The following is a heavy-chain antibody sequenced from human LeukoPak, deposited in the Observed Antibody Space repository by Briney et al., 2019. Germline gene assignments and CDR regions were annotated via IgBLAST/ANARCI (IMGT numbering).Heavy chain of an antibody. D-gene: IGHD3-3*01. CDR3: ARGPLPTRITIFGVVIKDNYFDY. Sequence: ASVKVSCKASGYTFTSYDINWVRQATGQGLEWMGWMNPNSGNTGYAQKFQGRVTITRNTSISTAYMELSSLRSEDTAVYYCARGPLPTRITIFGVVIKDNYFDYWGQGTLVTVSS. V-gene: IGHV1-8*03. CDR1: GYTFTSYD. J-gene: IGHJ4*02. CDR2: MNPNSGNT.